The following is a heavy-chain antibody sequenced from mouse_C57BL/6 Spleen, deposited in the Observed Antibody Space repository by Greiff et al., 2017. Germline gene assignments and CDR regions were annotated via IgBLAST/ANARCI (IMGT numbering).Heavy chain of an antibody. CDR2: IWSGGST. V-gene: IGHV2-2*01. J-gene: IGHJ4*01. Sequence: VKLVESGPGLVQPSQSLSITCTVSGFSLTSYGVHWVRQSPGKGLEWLGVIWSGGSTDYNAAFISRLSISKYNSKSQVFFKMNSLQADDTAIYYCARNDGSIPYAMDYWGQGTSVTVSS. D-gene: IGHD2-3*01. CDR3: ARNDGSIPYAMDY. CDR1: GFSLTSYG.